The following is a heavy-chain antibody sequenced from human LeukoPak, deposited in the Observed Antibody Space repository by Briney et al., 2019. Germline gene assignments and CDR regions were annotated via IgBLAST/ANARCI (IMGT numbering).Heavy chain of an antibody. Sequence: GGSLRLSCAASGFTFSSSAMSWVRQAPGKGLDWVSSIIVSGDNTYYTDSVQGRFTISRDNFKNTLYLQMNSLRPEDTAIYYCAKLTPYWGQGTLVTVSS. CDR1: GFTFSSSA. CDR3: AKLTPY. CDR2: IIVSGDNT. J-gene: IGHJ4*02. V-gene: IGHV3-23*01. D-gene: IGHD3-9*01.